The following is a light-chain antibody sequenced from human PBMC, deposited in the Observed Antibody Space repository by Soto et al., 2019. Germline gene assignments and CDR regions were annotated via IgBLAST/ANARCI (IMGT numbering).Light chain of an antibody. V-gene: IGLV2-14*01. J-gene: IGLJ1*01. CDR2: DVD. Sequence: QSALTQPASVSGSPGQSITISCTGTSSDVGSYNYVSWYQQHPGKAPKLMIYDVDNRPSGVSNRFSGSKSGNTASLTISGLQAEDEADYYCSSYTTNSTRYVFGNGTKVTVL. CDR3: SSYTTNSTRYV. CDR1: SSDVGSYNY.